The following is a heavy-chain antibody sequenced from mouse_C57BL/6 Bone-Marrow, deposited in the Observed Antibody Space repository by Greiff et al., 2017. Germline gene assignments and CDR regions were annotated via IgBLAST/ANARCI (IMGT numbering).Heavy chain of an antibody. V-gene: IGHV1-69*01. CDR2: IDPSDSYT. CDR1: GYTFTGYW. CDR3: ARSCFYAMDY. Sequence: QVQLQQPGAELVMPGASVKLSCKASGYTFTGYWMHWVKQRPGQGLEWIGEIDPSDSYTNYNQKFKGKSTLTVDKSSSTAYMQISSLTSEDSAVYYCARSCFYAMDYWGQGTSVTVSS. J-gene: IGHJ4*01.